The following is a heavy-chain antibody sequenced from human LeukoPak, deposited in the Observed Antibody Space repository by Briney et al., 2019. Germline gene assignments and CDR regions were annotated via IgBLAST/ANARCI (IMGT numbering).Heavy chain of an antibody. Sequence: GGSLRLSCAASGFIFSAYSMNWVRQAPGKGLEWLSYFSDSSDIIYYADSVKGRFTISRDNAKDSLYLQMNSLRAEDTAIYYCARGYSGTYPNVWGQGTMVTVSS. CDR1: GFIFSAYS. CDR2: FSDSSDII. D-gene: IGHD1-26*01. V-gene: IGHV3-48*04. J-gene: IGHJ3*01. CDR3: ARGYSGTYPNV.